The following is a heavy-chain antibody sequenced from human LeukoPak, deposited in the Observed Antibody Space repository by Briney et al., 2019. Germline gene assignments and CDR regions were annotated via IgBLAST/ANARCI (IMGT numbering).Heavy chain of an antibody. J-gene: IGHJ4*02. V-gene: IGHV1-69*05. Sequence: ASVKVSCKASGGTFSSYAISWVRQAPGQGLEWMGGIIPIFGTANYAQKFQGRVTITTDESTSTAYMELSSLRSEDTAVYYRARYGSGAEVDYWGQGTLVTVSS. CDR3: ARYGSGAEVDY. CDR2: IIPIFGTA. CDR1: GGTFSSYA. D-gene: IGHD3-10*01.